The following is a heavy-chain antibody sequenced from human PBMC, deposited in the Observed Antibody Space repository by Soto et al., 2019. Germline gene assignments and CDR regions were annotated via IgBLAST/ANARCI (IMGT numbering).Heavy chain of an antibody. J-gene: IGHJ4*02. D-gene: IGHD4-17*01. CDR1: GYTFTSYA. CDR3: ARSNGDYGDY. V-gene: IGHV1-3*01. CDR2: INAGNGNT. Sequence: ASVKVSCKASGYTFTSYAMHWVRQAPGQRLEWMGWINAGNGNTKYSQKFQGRVTISVDTSKNQFSLKLSSVTAADTAVYYCARSNGDYGDYWSQGTLVTVSS.